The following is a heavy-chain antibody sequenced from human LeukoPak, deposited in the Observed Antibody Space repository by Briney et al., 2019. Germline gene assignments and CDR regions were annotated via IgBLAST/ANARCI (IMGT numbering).Heavy chain of an antibody. CDR2: INHSGST. CDR3: ARGQAAGY. J-gene: IGHJ4*02. CDR1: GGSFSGYY. V-gene: IGHV4-34*01. D-gene: IGHD6-13*01. Sequence: SETLSLTCAVYGGSFSGYYWSWIRQPPGKGLEWIGEINHSGSTNYNPSLKSQVTISVDTSKNQFSLKLSSVTAADTAVYYCARGQAAGYWGQGTLVTVPS.